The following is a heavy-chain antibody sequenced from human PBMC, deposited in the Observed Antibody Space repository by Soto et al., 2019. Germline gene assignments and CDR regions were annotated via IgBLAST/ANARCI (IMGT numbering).Heavy chain of an antibody. CDR3: AGDGENDYGGNRRDY. V-gene: IGHV1-18*01. CDR1: GYTFTSYG. Sequence: QVQLVQSGAEVKKPGASVQVSCKASGYTFTSYGISWVRQAPGQGLEWMGWISAYNGNTNYAQKLQGRVTMTTDTSTRRAYIELRGLRSDDTAVYYCAGDGENDYGGNRRDYWGQGTLVAVSS. D-gene: IGHD3-16*01. CDR2: ISAYNGNT. J-gene: IGHJ4*02.